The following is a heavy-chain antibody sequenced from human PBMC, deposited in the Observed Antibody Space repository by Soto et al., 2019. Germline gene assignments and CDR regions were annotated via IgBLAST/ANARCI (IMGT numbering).Heavy chain of an antibody. D-gene: IGHD3-3*01. Sequence: ASVKVSCKASGDSLDGYYIHWVRQTPGRGLEWMGWIFPKSGGTRLQRRFQGRVSMTSESSTGPVYLDVTSLAFDDTAVYYCGVAGMFHFEAKDYYTSTYRLDFSGQRTTVAFSS. V-gene: IGHV1-2*02. CDR3: GVAGMFHFEAKDYYTSTYRLDF. J-gene: IGHJ6*02. CDR2: IFPKSGGT. CDR1: GDSLDGYY.